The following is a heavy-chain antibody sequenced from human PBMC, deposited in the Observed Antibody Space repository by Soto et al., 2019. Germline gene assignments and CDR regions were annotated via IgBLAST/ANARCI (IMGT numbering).Heavy chain of an antibody. CDR2: IYYSGST. D-gene: IGHD3-3*01. J-gene: IGHJ5*02. CDR1: GGSISSGDYY. Sequence: QVQLQESGPGLVKPSQTLSLTCTVSGGSISSGDYYWSWIRQHPEGLEWIGYIYYSGSTYYNPSLKSRVTISVDTSKNQFSLKLSSVIAADTAVYYCARWWSGSRQGFDPWGQGTLVTVSS. CDR3: ARWWSGSRQGFDP. V-gene: IGHV4-31*03.